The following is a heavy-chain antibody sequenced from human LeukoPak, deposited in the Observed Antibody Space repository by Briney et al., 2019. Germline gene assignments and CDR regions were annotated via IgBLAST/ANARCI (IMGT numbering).Heavy chain of an antibody. Sequence: PGGSLRLSCAASGFTFSSYWMSWVRQAPGKGLEWVANIKQDGSEEYYVDSVKGRFTISRDNAKNSLYLQMNSLRAEDTAVYYCARVRDCGGDCYNYYFDYWGQGTLVTVSS. CDR2: IKQDGSEE. D-gene: IGHD2-21*02. J-gene: IGHJ4*02. CDR1: GFTFSSYW. CDR3: ARVRDCGGDCYNYYFDY. V-gene: IGHV3-7*01.